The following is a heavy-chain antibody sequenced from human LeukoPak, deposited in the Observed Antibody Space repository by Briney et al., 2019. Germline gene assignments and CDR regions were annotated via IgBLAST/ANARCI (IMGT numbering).Heavy chain of an antibody. J-gene: IGHJ4*02. CDR1: GFNSEDHA. CDR2: ISSSGSYI. D-gene: IGHD4-17*01. V-gene: IGHV3-21*01. Sequence: PGGSLRLSCVVSGFNSEDHAMHWVRQAPGKGLEWVSSISSSGSYIYYADSVEGRFAISRDSAKNSLYLQMSSLRAEDTAVYYCARDYYGDYGLDYWGQGTLVTVSS. CDR3: ARDYYGDYGLDY.